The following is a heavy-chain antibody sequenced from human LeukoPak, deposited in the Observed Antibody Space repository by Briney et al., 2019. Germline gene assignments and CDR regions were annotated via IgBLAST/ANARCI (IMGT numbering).Heavy chain of an antibody. Sequence: GGSLRLSCAASGFTFSDYYMSWIRQAPEKGPEWVSSISGSGGRTYYADSLKGRFTISRDNSKNTLYLQMNSLRPEDTAVYSCAIGPPYGGYSDWGQGTLVTVSS. D-gene: IGHD5-12*01. J-gene: IGHJ4*02. CDR2: ISGSGGRT. CDR3: AIGPPYGGYSD. CDR1: GFTFSDYY. V-gene: IGHV3-23*01.